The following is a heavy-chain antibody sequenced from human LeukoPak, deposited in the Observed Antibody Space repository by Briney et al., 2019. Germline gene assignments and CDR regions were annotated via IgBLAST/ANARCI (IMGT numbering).Heavy chain of an antibody. V-gene: IGHV3-23*01. CDR1: GFTFISYA. CDR2: ISGSGGST. D-gene: IGHD6-19*01. J-gene: IGHJ4*02. CDR3: AVCHWHSSGCRNDY. Sequence: GGSLRLACAASGFTFISYAMSWVRQAPVKGLEWVSIISGSGGSTYYADSVKGRFTISRDNSKNTLYLQMNSLRAEDTAVYYCAVCHWHSSGCRNDYWGQGTLVTVSS.